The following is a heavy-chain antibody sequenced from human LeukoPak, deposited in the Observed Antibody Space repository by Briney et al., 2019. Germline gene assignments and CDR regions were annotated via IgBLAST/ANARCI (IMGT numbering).Heavy chain of an antibody. CDR3: VAAAARGYLYY. CDR2: VDSGDTT. J-gene: IGHJ4*02. D-gene: IGHD6-13*01. Sequence: GGSLRLSCAAPGFTVRNNYMNWVRQAPGKGLEWVSVVDSGDTTYYTDSVKGRFTISRDNSKNTLYLQTNSLRAEDTAVYYCVAAAARGYLYYWGQGTLVTVSS. CDR1: GFTVRNNY. V-gene: IGHV3-53*01.